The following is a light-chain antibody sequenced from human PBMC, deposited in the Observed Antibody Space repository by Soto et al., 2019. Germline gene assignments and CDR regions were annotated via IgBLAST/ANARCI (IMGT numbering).Light chain of an antibody. CDR3: SSYAGSNNLV. V-gene: IGLV2-8*01. Sequence: QLVLTQPPSASGSPGQSVTISCTGTSSDVGGYNYVSWYQQHPGKAPKLMIYEVSKRPSGVPDRFSGSKSGNTASLTVSGLQAEDEADYYCSSYAGSNNLVFGGGTKPTVL. CDR1: SSDVGGYNY. J-gene: IGLJ2*01. CDR2: EVS.